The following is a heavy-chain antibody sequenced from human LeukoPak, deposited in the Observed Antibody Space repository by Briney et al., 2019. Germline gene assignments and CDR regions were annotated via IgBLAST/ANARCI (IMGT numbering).Heavy chain of an antibody. CDR1: EFSVGSNY. CDR2: IYSGGST. Sequence: GGSLRLSCAASEFSVGSNYMTWVRQAPGKGLEWVSLIYSGGSTYYADSVKGRFTISRDNSKNTLYLQMNSLRAEDTAVYYCASMVRGAFDPWGQGTLVTVSS. CDR3: ASMVRGAFDP. D-gene: IGHD3-10*01. V-gene: IGHV3-66*01. J-gene: IGHJ5*02.